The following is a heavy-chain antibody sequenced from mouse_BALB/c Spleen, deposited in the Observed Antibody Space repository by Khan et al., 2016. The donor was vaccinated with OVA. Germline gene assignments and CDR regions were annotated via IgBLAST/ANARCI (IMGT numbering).Heavy chain of an antibody. Sequence: QVQLKESGPGLVAPSQSLSITCTVSGFSLATYGVTWVRQPPGKGLEWLGIIWGDGSTNYHSALISRLSISKDFSKSQVFLKLNSLQADDTATYYCAKFYYSGVSNWYFDVWGAGTTVTVSS. V-gene: IGHV2-3*01. J-gene: IGHJ1*01. CDR1: GFSLATYG. D-gene: IGHD1-3*01. CDR2: IWGDGST. CDR3: AKFYYSGVSNWYFDV.